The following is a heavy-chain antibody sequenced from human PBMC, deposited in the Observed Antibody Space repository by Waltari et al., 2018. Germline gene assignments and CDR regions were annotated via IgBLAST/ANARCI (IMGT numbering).Heavy chain of an antibody. Sequence: EVQLVESGGGLVQPRWSLRLSCVAVGFPFSSYWMRWFRQAPGKGLEWVANIKQDGSEKYYVDSVKGRFTISRDNAKNSLYLQMNSLRAEDTAVYYCARAPLHFDYWGQGTLVTVSS. V-gene: IGHV3-7*03. CDR3: ARAPLHFDY. J-gene: IGHJ4*02. CDR1: GFPFSSYW. CDR2: IKQDGSEK.